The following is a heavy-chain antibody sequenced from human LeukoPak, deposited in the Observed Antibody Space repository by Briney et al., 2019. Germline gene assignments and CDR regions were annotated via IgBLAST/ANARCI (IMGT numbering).Heavy chain of an antibody. CDR1: GYTFTGYY. V-gene: IGHV1-2*02. CDR3: ARDNQDSGGWLIDS. Sequence: ASVKVSCKASGYTFTGYYMHWVRQAPGQGLEWMGWINPNSGGTNYAQKFQGRATMTRDTSISTAYMELSRLRSDDTAVYYCARDNQDSGGWLIDSWGQGTLVTVSS. J-gene: IGHJ4*02. D-gene: IGHD6-19*01. CDR2: INPNSGGT.